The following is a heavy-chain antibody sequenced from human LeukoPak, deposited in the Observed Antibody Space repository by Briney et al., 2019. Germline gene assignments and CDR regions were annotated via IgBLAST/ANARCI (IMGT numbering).Heavy chain of an antibody. J-gene: IGHJ4*02. CDR3: ARPYGGNPHFDY. CDR2: ISPNSGGT. Sequence: ASVKVSCKASGYTFTDYYIHWVRQAPGRGLEWMGWISPNSGGTNYAQNFQGRVTMTRDTSISTAYMELSRLRSDDTAVYYCARPYGGNPHFDYWGQGTLVTVSS. CDR1: GYTFTDYY. V-gene: IGHV1-2*02. D-gene: IGHD4-23*01.